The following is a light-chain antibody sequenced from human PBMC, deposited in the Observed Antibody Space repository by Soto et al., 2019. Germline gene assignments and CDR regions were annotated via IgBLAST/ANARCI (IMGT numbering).Light chain of an antibody. CDR3: AAWDGSLNGRV. J-gene: IGLJ3*02. Sequence: QSVLTQPPSASGTPGQRVTISCSGSSSNIGSNTVNWYQQLPGTAPKLLIYSDNQRPSGVPDRFSGSKSGTSASLAISGLQSEDEADYYCAAWDGSLNGRVFXGGTKVTVL. CDR1: SSNIGSNT. V-gene: IGLV1-44*01. CDR2: SDN.